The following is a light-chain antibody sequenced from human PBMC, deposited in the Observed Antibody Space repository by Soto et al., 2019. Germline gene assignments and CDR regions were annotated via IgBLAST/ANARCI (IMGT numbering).Light chain of an antibody. CDR3: QQRSNWPPT. J-gene: IGKJ5*01. V-gene: IGKV3-11*01. Sequence: EIVMTQSPATLSMSPGERATLSCRASQSVRSNLAWYHQKPGQAPRLLIYGASNRATGIPARFSGSGSGTDFTLTISSLEPEDFAVYYCQQRSNWPPTFGQGTRLEI. CDR2: GAS. CDR1: QSVRSN.